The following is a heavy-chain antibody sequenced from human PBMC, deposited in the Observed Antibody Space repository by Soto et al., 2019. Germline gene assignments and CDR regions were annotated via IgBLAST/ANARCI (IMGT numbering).Heavy chain of an antibody. J-gene: IGHJ3*02. V-gene: IGHV3-21*01. CDR3: ARDPWGRRDAFDI. CDR2: ITSISSYI. CDR1: GFTFSTYS. D-gene: IGHD3-16*01. Sequence: GGSLRLSCATSGFTFSTYSMNWVRQAPGKGLEWVSSITSISSYIYYADSVRGRFTISRDNAKNSLYLQMNSLRAEDTAVYYCARDPWGRRDAFDILGQGTMVTVSS.